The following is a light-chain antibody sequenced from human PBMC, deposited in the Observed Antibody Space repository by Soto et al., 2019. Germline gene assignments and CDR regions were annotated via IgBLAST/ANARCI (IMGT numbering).Light chain of an antibody. Sequence: DIQMTQSPSTLSGSVGDRVTITCRASQTISSWLAWYQQKPGKAPKLLIYKASTLKSGVPSRFSGSGPGTEFTLTISSLQPDDFATYYCQQYNSYSEAFGQGTKVELK. CDR2: KAS. CDR3: QQYNSYSEA. J-gene: IGKJ1*01. CDR1: QTISSW. V-gene: IGKV1-5*03.